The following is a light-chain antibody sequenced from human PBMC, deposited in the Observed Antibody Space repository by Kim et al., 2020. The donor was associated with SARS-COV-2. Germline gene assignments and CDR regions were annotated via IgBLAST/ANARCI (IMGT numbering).Light chain of an antibody. CDR1: QSVSSN. CDR3: QQYNNWPPWT. CDR2: GAS. V-gene: IGKV3-15*01. J-gene: IGKJ1*01. Sequence: PGERAALSCRASQSVSSNLAWYQQKPGQAPRLLIYGASTRATGIPARFSGSGSGTEFTLTISSLQSEDFAVYYCQQYNNWPPWTFGQGTKVDIK.